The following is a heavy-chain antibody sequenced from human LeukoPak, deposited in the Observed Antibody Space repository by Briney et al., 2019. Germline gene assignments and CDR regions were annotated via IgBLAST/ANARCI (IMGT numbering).Heavy chain of an antibody. CDR3: ARDGRDSSGYYGLDY. D-gene: IGHD3-22*01. V-gene: IGHV3-33*01. Sequence: GGSLRLSCAASRFTFSNYGMHWVRQAPGKGLEWVAVIWYDGSNKYYADSVKGRFTISRDNAKNSLYLQMNSLRAEDTAAYYCARDGRDSSGYYGLDYWGQGTLVTVSS. CDR1: RFTFSNYG. CDR2: IWYDGSNK. J-gene: IGHJ4*02.